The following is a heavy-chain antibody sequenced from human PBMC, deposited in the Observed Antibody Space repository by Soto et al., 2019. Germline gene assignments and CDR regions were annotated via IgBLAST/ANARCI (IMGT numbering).Heavy chain of an antibody. CDR2: ISGSGGST. D-gene: IGHD1-26*01. V-gene: IGHV3-23*01. J-gene: IGHJ6*02. CDR3: ANGHSGSYYYYGMDV. CDR1: GFTFSSDA. Sequence: EVQLLESGGGLVQPGGSLRLSCAAPGFTFSSDAMSWVRQAPGKGLEWVSAISGSGGSTYYADSVKGRFTISRDNSKNTLYLQMNSLRAEDTAVYYCANGHSGSYYYYGMDVWGQGTTVTVSS.